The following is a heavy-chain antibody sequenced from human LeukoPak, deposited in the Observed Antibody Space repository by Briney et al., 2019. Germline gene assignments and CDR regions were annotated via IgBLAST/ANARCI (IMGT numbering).Heavy chain of an antibody. D-gene: IGHD1-1*01. CDR2: INHSGST. CDR3: ARAPYSWKDVGLDY. V-gene: IGHV4-34*01. CDR1: GGSFSGYY. J-gene: IGHJ4*02. Sequence: RSSETLSLTCAVYGGSFSGYYWSWIRQPPGKGLEWIGEINHSGSTNYNPSLKSRVTISVDTSKNQFSLKLSSVTAADTAVYYCARAPYSWKDVGLDYWGQGILVTVSS.